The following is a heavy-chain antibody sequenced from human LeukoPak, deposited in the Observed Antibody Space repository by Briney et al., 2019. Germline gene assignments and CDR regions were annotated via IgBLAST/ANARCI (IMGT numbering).Heavy chain of an antibody. CDR1: GGTFISYA. J-gene: IGHJ6*02. CDR3: ARDPDEVAGSYGMDV. CDR2: IIPIFGTA. D-gene: IGHD2-15*01. V-gene: IGHV1-69*13. Sequence: ASVKVSCKASGGTFISYAISWVRQAPGQGLEWMGGIIPIFGTANYAQKFQSRVTITADESTSTAYMELSSLRSEDTAVYYCARDPDEVAGSYGMDVWGQGTTVTVSS.